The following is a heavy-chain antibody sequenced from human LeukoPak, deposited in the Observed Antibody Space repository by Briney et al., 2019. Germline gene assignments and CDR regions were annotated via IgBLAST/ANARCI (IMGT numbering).Heavy chain of an antibody. CDR2: ISGSGGST. J-gene: IGHJ4*02. CDR3: AKAVGYSGYDYYFDY. V-gene: IGHV3-23*01. D-gene: IGHD5-12*01. CDR1: GFTFSNYW. Sequence: GGSLRLSCAASGFTFSNYWMHWIRQVPGKGLEWVSAISGSGGSTYYADSVKGRFTISRDNSKNTLYLQMNSLRAEDTAVYYCAKAVGYSGYDYYFDYWGQGTLVTVSS.